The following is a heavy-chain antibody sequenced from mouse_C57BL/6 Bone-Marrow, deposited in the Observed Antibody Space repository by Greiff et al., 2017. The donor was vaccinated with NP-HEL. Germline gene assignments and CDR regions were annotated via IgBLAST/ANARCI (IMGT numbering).Heavy chain of an antibody. CDR3: AITYYSNFYAMDY. V-gene: IGHV2-6*01. Sequence: QVTLKESGPGLVAPSQSLSITCTVSGFSLTSYGVDWVRQSPGKGLEWLGVIWGVGSTNYNSALKSRLSISKDNSKSQVFLKMNSLQTDDTAMYYCAITYYSNFYAMDYWGQGTSVTVSS. CDR2: IWGVGST. J-gene: IGHJ4*01. D-gene: IGHD2-5*01. CDR1: GFSLTSYG.